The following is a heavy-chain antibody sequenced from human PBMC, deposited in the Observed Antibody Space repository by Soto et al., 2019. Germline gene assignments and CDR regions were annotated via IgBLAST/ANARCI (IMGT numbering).Heavy chain of an antibody. CDR2: IIPILGTA. CDR1: GGTFNNNA. J-gene: IGHJ4*02. Sequence: QVQLVQSGAEVKKPGSSVKVSCKASGGTFNNNAISWVRQAPGQGLEWMGGIIPILGTANYAQKFRGRVTITADESTSTGYMDLSSLRSEDTAVYYCARDYYDSSGSIDYWGQGTLVTVSS. D-gene: IGHD3-22*01. CDR3: ARDYYDSSGSIDY. V-gene: IGHV1-69*01.